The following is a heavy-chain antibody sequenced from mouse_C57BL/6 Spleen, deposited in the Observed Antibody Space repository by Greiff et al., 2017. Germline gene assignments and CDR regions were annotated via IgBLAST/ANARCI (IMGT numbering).Heavy chain of an antibody. Sequence: QVQLQQPGAELVKPGASVKLSCKASGYTFTSYWMHWVKQRPGQGLEWIGMIHPNSGSTNYNEKFKSKATLTVDKSSSTAYMQLSSLTPEDSAVYYCARDYYGSSYPLWYFDVWGTGTTVTVSS. CDR2: IHPNSGST. CDR1: GYTFTSYW. D-gene: IGHD1-1*01. J-gene: IGHJ1*03. CDR3: ARDYYGSSYPLWYFDV. V-gene: IGHV1-64*01.